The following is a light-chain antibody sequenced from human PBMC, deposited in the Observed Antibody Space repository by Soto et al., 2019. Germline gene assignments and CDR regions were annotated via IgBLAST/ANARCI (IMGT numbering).Light chain of an antibody. CDR1: QDIRNE. Sequence: IQMTQSPSTLSASVGDTVTITCRASQDIRNELGWYQQKPGTAPKLLIYAASSLHSGVPSRFSGSGSGTDFTLIISRLQPDDFAYYYCQQNSGYPRTFGQGTKVDI. CDR3: QQNSGYPRT. CDR2: AAS. J-gene: IGKJ1*01. V-gene: IGKV1-6*02.